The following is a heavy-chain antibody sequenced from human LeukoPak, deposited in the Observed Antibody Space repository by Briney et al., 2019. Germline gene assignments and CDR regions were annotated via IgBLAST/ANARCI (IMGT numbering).Heavy chain of an antibody. J-gene: IGHJ4*02. Sequence: GGSLRLSCAASGFTVSGNYMSWVRQAPGKGLEWVAVISYDGSNKYYADSVKGRFTISRDNSKNTLYLQMNSLRAEDTAVYYCARDLPDYWGQGTLVTVSS. D-gene: IGHD2-2*01. CDR2: ISYDGSNK. V-gene: IGHV3-30*03. CDR1: GFTVSGNY. CDR3: ARDLPDY.